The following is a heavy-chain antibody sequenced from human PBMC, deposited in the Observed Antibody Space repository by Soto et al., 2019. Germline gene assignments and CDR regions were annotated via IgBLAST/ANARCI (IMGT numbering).Heavy chain of an antibody. CDR2: IVVGSGNT. J-gene: IGHJ6*02. D-gene: IGHD5-18*01. CDR3: AADGYSYGYSLGYYYGMDV. Sequence: SVKVSCKASGFTFTSSAVQWVRQARGQRLEWIGWIVVGSGNTNYAQRFQERVTITRDMSTSTAYMELSSLRSEDTAVYYCAADGYSYGYSLGYYYGMDVWGQGTTVTVSS. V-gene: IGHV1-58*01. CDR1: GFTFTSSA.